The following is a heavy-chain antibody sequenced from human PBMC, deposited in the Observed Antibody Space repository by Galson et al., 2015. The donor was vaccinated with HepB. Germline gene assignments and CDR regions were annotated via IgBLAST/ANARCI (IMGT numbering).Heavy chain of an antibody. CDR2: IYHSGST. D-gene: IGHD3-3*01. Sequence: LSLTCTVSGVSISSADYYWSWIRQPPGKGLEWVGYIYHSGSTYYKPSLKSRVTISLDTSKNHFSLRLSSVTAADTAVYYCARGERITIFGVAPNYMDVWGRGTTVTVSS. J-gene: IGHJ6*03. CDR3: ARGERITIFGVAPNYMDV. CDR1: GVSISSADYY. V-gene: IGHV4-30-4*01.